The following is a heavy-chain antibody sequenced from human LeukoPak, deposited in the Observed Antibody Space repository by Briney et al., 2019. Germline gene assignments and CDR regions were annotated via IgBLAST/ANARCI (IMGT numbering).Heavy chain of an antibody. CDR1: GYTLTELS. CDR2: FDPEDGET. D-gene: IGHD3-22*01. Sequence: ASVKVSCKVSGYTLTELSMHWVRQAPGKGLEWMGGFDPEDGETIYAQKFQGRVTMTEDTSTDTAYMELSSLRSEDTAVYYCATPRREISGYFPYFDYWGQGTLVTVPS. J-gene: IGHJ4*02. V-gene: IGHV1-24*01. CDR3: ATPRREISGYFPYFDY.